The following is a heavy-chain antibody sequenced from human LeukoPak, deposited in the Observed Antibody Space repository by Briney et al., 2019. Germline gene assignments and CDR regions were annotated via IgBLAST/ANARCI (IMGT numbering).Heavy chain of an antibody. CDR1: GGSISSYY. J-gene: IGHJ4*02. Sequence: PSETLSLTCTVSGGSISSYYWSWIRQPPVKGLEWTGYIYYSGSTDYNPSLKSRVTISVDTSKNQFSLKLSSVTAADTAVYYCARVARGYSYGYPFDYWGQGTLVTVSS. CDR2: IYYSGST. D-gene: IGHD5-18*01. CDR3: ARVARGYSYGYPFDY. V-gene: IGHV4-59*01.